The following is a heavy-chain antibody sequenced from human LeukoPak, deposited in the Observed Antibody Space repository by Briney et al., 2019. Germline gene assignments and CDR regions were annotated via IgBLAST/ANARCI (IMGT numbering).Heavy chain of an antibody. CDR3: ARHSLQLWSLFDH. V-gene: IGHV4-59*08. CDR2: IYYSGST. D-gene: IGHD5-18*01. CDR1: GGSISGYY. Sequence: PSETLSLTCTVPGGSISGYYWSWIRQPPGKGLEWIGYIYYSGSTNYNPSLKSRVTISVDTSKNQFSLKLSSVTAADTAVYYCARHSLQLWSLFDHWGQGTLVTVSS. J-gene: IGHJ4*02.